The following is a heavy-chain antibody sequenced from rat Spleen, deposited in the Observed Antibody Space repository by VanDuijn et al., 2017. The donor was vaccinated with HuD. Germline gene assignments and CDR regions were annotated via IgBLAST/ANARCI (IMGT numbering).Heavy chain of an antibody. CDR1: GFSLTSYN. V-gene: IGHV2-30*01. CDR2: IWTGGST. Sequence: QVQLKESGPGLVQPSQTLSLTCTVSGFSLTSYNVHWVRQPTGKGLVWMGLIWTGGSTNYNSALKSRLSISRDTSKSQVFLKMNSLQTEDIATYYGAREGYYGYNLDYWGQGVMVTVSS. J-gene: IGHJ2*01. D-gene: IGHD1-9*01. CDR3: AREGYYGYNLDY.